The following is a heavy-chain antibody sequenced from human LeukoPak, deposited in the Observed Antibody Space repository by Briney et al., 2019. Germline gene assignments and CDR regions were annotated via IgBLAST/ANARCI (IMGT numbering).Heavy chain of an antibody. V-gene: IGHV3-30-3*02. J-gene: IGHJ3*01. D-gene: IGHD3-16*01. Sequence: GGSLRLSCAASGFTFSNYAMHWVRQAPGKGLEWVAFISYDGRDKFHADSVKGRFTISRDNSLDTLYLQMNSLRLEDTAVYYCAPERGTAFDVWGQGTMVTVSA. CDR2: ISYDGRDK. CDR1: GFTFSNYA. CDR3: APERGTAFDV.